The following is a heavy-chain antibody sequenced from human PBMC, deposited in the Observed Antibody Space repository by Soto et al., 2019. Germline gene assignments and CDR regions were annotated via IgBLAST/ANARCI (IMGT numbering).Heavy chain of an antibody. CDR2: IYHSGST. D-gene: IGHD3-16*02. J-gene: IGHJ6*02. CDR1: GGSISSGGYS. Sequence: QLQLQESGSGLVKPSQTLSLTCAVSGGSISSGGYSWSWIRQPPGKGLEWIGYIYHSGSTYYNPSRKSRATXSXDXXKNQFSLKLSSVTAADTAVYYCARVNYDYVWGSYRPYGMDVWGQGTTVTVSS. CDR3: ARVNYDYVWGSYRPYGMDV. V-gene: IGHV4-30-2*01.